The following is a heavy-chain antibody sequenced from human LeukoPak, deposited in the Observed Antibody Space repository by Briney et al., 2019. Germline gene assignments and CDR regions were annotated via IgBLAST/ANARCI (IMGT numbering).Heavy chain of an antibody. D-gene: IGHD3-22*01. V-gene: IGHV4-30-2*01. CDR2: IYHSGST. CDR1: GGSISSGGYS. Sequence: PSETLSLTCAVSGGSISSGGYSWSWIRQPPGKGLEWIGYIYHSGSTYYNPSLKSRVTISVDRSKNQFSLKLSSVTAADTAVYYCARGVRTYYYDSSGYYDYWGQGTLVTVSS. CDR3: ARGVRTYYYDSSGYYDY. J-gene: IGHJ4*02.